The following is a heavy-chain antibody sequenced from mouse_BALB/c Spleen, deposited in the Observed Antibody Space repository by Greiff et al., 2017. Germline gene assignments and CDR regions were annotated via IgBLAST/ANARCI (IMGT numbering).Heavy chain of an antibody. J-gene: IGHJ3*01. Sequence: VQLQQSGAELVRPGTSVKISCKASGYAFTNYWLGWVKQRPGHGLEWIGDIYPGSGNTYYNEKFKGKATLTADKSSSTAYMQLSSLTSEDSAVYFCARAYGGGFAYWGQGTLVTVSA. V-gene: IGHV1-63*01. CDR1: GYAFTNYW. CDR3: ARAYGGGFAY. CDR2: IYPGSGNT. D-gene: IGHD1-1*01.